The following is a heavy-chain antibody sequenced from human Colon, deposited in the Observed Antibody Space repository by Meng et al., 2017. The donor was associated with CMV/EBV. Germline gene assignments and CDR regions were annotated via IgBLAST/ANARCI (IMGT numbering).Heavy chain of an antibody. CDR1: GFTFSSYG. CDR2: IRYDGSNK. V-gene: IGHV3-30*02. CDR3: AKPGYCSSTSCYKGVGLDY. J-gene: IGHJ4*02. D-gene: IGHD2-2*03. Sequence: GGSLRLSCAPSGFTFSSYGMHWVRQAPGKGLEWVAFIRYDGSNKYYADSVKGRFTISRDNSKNTLYLQMNSLRAEDTAVYYCAKPGYCSSTSCYKGVGLDYWGQGTLVTVSS.